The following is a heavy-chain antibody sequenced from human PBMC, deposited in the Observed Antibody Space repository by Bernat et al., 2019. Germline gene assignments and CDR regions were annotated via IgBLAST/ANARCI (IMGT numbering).Heavy chain of an antibody. D-gene: IGHD3-3*01. CDR3: ARATGVNWFDP. J-gene: IGHJ5*02. CDR2: VYYRGST. CDR1: GGSISSSDYY. Sequence: QLQLQESGPGLVKPSETLSLTCTVSGGSISSSDYYWGWIRQPPGKGLEWIGSVYYRGSTYYNPSLKSRVTISVDTSKKQFSLKLSSVTAADTAVYYCARATGVNWFDPWGQGTLVTVSS. V-gene: IGHV4-39*01.